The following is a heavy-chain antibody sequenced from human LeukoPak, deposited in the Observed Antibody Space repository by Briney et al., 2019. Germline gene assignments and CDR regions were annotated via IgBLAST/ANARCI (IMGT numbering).Heavy chain of an antibody. CDR1: GDTFTDYA. Sequence: ASVKVSCKASGDTFTDYAISWVRQAPGQGLEWMGWISAYNGNTNYAQKLQGRVTMTTDTSTSTAYMELRSLRSDDTAVYYCARGSPTMVRGVGDYYYYGMDVWGQGTTVTVSS. CDR2: ISAYNGNT. CDR3: ARGSPTMVRGVGDYYYYGMDV. J-gene: IGHJ6*02. D-gene: IGHD3-10*01. V-gene: IGHV1-18*01.